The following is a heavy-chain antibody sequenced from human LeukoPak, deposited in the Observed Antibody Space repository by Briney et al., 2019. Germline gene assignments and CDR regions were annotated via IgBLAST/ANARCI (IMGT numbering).Heavy chain of an antibody. D-gene: IGHD3-22*01. V-gene: IGHV5-51*01. J-gene: IGHJ4*02. Sequence: GESLKISCKGSGYSFTSYWIGWVRQMPGKGLEWMGIIYPGDSDTRYSPSFQGQVTISADKSISTAYLQWSSLKASDTAMYYCARHLRSLSSGYYVNPVDPPAPADYWGQGTLVTVSS. CDR2: IYPGDSDT. CDR3: ARHLRSLSSGYYVNPVDPPAPADY. CDR1: GYSFTSYW.